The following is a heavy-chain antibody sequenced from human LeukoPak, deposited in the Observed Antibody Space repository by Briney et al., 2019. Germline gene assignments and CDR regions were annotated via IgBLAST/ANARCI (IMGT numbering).Heavy chain of an antibody. CDR1: GYTFTGYY. CDR2: INPNSGGT. Sequence: ASVKVSCKASGYTFTGYYMHWVRQAPGQGLEWMGWINPNSGGTNYAQNFQGRVTMTRDTSISTAYMELSRLRSDDTAVYYCARDRDSSSSPIDYWGQGTLVTVSS. V-gene: IGHV1-2*02. D-gene: IGHD6-6*01. J-gene: IGHJ4*02. CDR3: ARDRDSSSSPIDY.